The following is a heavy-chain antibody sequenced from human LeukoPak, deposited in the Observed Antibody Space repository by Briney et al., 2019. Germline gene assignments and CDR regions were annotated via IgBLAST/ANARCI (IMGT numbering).Heavy chain of an antibody. CDR1: GFTFSSYG. V-gene: IGHV3-23*01. CDR2: ISHSDDST. CDR3: AKGRRDGYNFDFDY. Sequence: GGTLRLSCAASGFTFSSYGMTWVRQAPGKGLEWVSSISHSDDSTYYADSVKGRFTISRDDPHNTLYLQMNSLRAEDTAVYYCAKGRRDGYNFDFDYWGQGTLVTVSS. J-gene: IGHJ4*02. D-gene: IGHD5-24*01.